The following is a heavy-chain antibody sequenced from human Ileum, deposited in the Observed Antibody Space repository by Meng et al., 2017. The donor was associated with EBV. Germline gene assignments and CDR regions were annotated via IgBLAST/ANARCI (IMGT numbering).Heavy chain of an antibody. J-gene: IGHJ4*02. Sequence: VQRVGAGGGLVQSGGSLRLSCAASGFTFSSYWMHWVRQAPGKGLVWVSNIKTDGSTSAYADSVKGRFTISRDNAKNTLYLQMNSLRVEDTAIYYCVKSNWGSEDSWGQGTLVTVSS. V-gene: IGHV3-74*03. D-gene: IGHD7-27*01. CDR3: VKSNWGSEDS. CDR2: IKTDGSTS. CDR1: GFTFSSYW.